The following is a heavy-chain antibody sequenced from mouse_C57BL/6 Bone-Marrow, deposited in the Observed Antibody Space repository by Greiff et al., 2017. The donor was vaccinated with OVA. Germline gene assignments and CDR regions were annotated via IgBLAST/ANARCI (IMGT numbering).Heavy chain of an antibody. J-gene: IGHJ1*03. CDR2: IRSKSNNYAT. V-gene: IGHV10-1*01. D-gene: IGHD1-1*01. CDR1: GFSFNTYA. Sequence: EVKLVESGGGLVQPKGSLKLSCAASGFSFNTYAMNWVRQAPGKGLEWVARIRSKSNNYATYYADSVKDRFTISRDDSESMLYLQMNNLKTEDTAMYYCVRPSGTTVVATDWYFDVWGTGTTVTVSS. CDR3: VRPSGTTVVATDWYFDV.